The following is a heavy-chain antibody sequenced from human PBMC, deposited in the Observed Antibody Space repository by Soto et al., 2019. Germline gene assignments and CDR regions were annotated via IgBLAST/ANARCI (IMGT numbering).Heavy chain of an antibody. J-gene: IGHJ6*02. Sequence: LRLSCAASGFTFSSYSMNWVRQAPGKGLEWVGRIRSRANNFATSSAASVKGRFTFSRDDSKNTAYLQMNTLRPEDTAVYYCARGQGAAIGDYYYHGMDVWGQGTTVTVS. CDR1: GFTFSSYS. CDR3: ARGQGAAIGDYYYHGMDV. V-gene: IGHV3-73*01. CDR2: IRSRANNFAT. D-gene: IGHD2-2*02.